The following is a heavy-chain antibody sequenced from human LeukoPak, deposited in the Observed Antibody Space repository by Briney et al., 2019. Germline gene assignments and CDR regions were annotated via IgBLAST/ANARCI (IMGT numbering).Heavy chain of an antibody. CDR1: GFTFSSHW. J-gene: IGHJ4*02. Sequence: PGGSLRLSCAASGFTFSSHWIHWVRQAPGKGLEWVAVISYDGSNKYYADSVKGRFTISRDNSKNTLYLQMNSLRAEDTAVYYCTKGDYYDSSGYVYWGQGTLVTVSS. CDR2: ISYDGSNK. V-gene: IGHV3-30*18. CDR3: TKGDYYDSSGYVY. D-gene: IGHD3-22*01.